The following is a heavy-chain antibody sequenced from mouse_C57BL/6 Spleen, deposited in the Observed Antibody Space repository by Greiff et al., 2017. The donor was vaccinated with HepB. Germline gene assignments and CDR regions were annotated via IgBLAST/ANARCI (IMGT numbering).Heavy chain of an antibody. J-gene: IGHJ1*03. D-gene: IGHD1-1*01. CDR2: INYDGSST. V-gene: IGHV5-16*01. Sequence: EVKLVESEGGLVQPGSSMKLSCTASGFTFSDYYMAWVRQVPEKGLEWVANINYDGSSTYYLDSLKSRFIISRDNAKNILYLQLSSLKSEDTATYYCARAAYYYGSSYRYFDVWGTGTTVTVSS. CDR1: GFTFSDYY. CDR3: ARAAYYYGSSYRYFDV.